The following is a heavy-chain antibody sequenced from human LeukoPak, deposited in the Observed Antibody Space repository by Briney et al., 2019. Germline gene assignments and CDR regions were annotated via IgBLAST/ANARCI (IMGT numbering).Heavy chain of an antibody. Sequence: PSETLSLTCTVSGGSISSYYWSWIRQPPGKGLEWIGYIYYSGSTNYNPSLKSRVTISVDTSKNQFSLKLSSVTAADTAVYYCARGNYGSGSYNWFDPWGQGTLVTVSS. CDR2: IYYSGST. J-gene: IGHJ5*02. CDR3: ARGNYGSGSYNWFDP. D-gene: IGHD3-10*01. V-gene: IGHV4-59*08. CDR1: GGSISSYY.